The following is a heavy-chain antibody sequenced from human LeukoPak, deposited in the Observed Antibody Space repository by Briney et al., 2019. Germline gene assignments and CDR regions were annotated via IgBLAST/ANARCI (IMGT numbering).Heavy chain of an antibody. CDR1: GFTFSNHG. V-gene: IGHV3-21*01. J-gene: IGHJ4*02. CDR3: ARGRGGSGREAYNVDY. Sequence: GGSLRLSCAASGFTFSNHGMNWVRQAPGKGLEWVSSITSSTNYIYYSDSVKGRFTISRDNAESSLFLQMNSLRDEDTAVYYCARGRGGSGREAYNVDYWGQGTLVTVSS. D-gene: IGHD5-24*01. CDR2: ITSSTNYI.